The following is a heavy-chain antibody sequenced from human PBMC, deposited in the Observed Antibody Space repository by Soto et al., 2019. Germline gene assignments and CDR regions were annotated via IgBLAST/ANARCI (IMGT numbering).Heavy chain of an antibody. CDR3: ARYYDRRGFYFDY. Sequence: QVQLVQSGDAVKKPGSSVKVSCQASGGTFSSYAISWVRQAPGQGLEWMGGINPIFGTANYAQKFQGRVTIIPDESTSTAYMELCSLRSEDMDLYYCARYYDRRGFYFDYRGQGTLVTDFS. V-gene: IGHV1-69*01. D-gene: IGHD3-22*01. J-gene: IGHJ4*02. CDR2: INPIFGTA. CDR1: GGTFSSYA.